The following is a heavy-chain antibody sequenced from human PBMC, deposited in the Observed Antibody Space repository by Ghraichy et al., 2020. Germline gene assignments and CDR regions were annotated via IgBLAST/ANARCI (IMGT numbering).Heavy chain of an antibody. CDR1: GFTFSSYS. CDR3: ARVPHYYDSSGYSYYFDY. Sequence: GGSLRLSCAASGFTFSSYSMNWVRQAPGKGLEWVSSISSSSSYIYYADSVKGRFTISRDNAKNSLYLQMNSLRAEDTAVYYCARVPHYYDSSGYSYYFDYWGQGTLVTVSS. CDR2: ISSSSSYI. D-gene: IGHD3-22*01. V-gene: IGHV3-21*01. J-gene: IGHJ4*02.